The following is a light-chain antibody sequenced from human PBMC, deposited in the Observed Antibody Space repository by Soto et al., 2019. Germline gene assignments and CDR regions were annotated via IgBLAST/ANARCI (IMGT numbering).Light chain of an antibody. CDR1: QSVNNY. Sequence: EIVLTQSPATLSLSPGERATLSCRASQSVNNYLAWYQQKPGQTPRLLIYDASKRATGTPARFTGRGSGTYFTLTISSLEPEDFAVYYCHQRFSWPLPFGGGTKVEI. CDR2: DAS. CDR3: HQRFSWPLP. J-gene: IGKJ4*01. V-gene: IGKV3-11*01.